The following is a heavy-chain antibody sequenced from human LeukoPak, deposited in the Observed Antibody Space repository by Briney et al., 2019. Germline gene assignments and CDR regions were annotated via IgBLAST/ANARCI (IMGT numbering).Heavy chain of an antibody. Sequence: GGSLRLSCAASGFTFDNAWMNWVRQAPGKGLEWVGRIKSKTDGGTIAYAAPVKGRFTISRDDSKSTLYLQMNSLKTEDTAVYYCARDRPNSYYYDSSGADYWGQETLVTVSS. CDR2: IKSKTDGGTI. V-gene: IGHV3-15*01. D-gene: IGHD3-22*01. CDR1: GFTFDNAW. J-gene: IGHJ4*02. CDR3: ARDRPNSYYYDSSGADY.